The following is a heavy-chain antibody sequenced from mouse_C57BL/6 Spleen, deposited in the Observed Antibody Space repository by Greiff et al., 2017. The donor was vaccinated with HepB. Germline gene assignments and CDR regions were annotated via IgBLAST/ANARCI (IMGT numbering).Heavy chain of an antibody. V-gene: IGHV1-61*01. D-gene: IGHD2-2*01. CDR3: ASRVTTRAWFAY. CDR1: GYTFTSYW. J-gene: IGHJ3*01. CDR2: IYPSDSET. Sequence: QVQLQQPGAELVRPGSSVKLSCKASGYTFTSYWMDWVKQRPGQGLEWIGNIYPSDSETHYNQKFKDKATLTVDKSSSTAYMQLSSLTSEDSAVYYCASRVTTRAWFAYWGQGTLVTVSA.